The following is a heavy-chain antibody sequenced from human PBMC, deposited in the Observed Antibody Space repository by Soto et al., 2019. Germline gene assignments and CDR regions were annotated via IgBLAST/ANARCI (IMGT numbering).Heavy chain of an antibody. CDR1: GDSISSGRYH. D-gene: IGHD6-13*01. V-gene: IGHV4-39*01. CDR3: ATSYGNAWYTF. J-gene: IGHJ4*02. Sequence: SETLSLTCTVSGDSISSGRYHWGWIRQSPGKGLECIATIHYTGNSHYNPSLRSRLTIFVDKSKSQFTLQLTSVTVADTAVYYCATSYGNAWYTFWGQGTQVTVSS. CDR2: IHYTGNS.